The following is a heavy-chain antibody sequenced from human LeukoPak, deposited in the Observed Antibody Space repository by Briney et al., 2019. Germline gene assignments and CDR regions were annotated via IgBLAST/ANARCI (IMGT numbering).Heavy chain of an antibody. Sequence: PGGSLRLSCAASGFTFSDHYMDWVRQAPGKGLEWDGRTRNKANSYTTEYAASVKGRFTISRDDSKNSLYLQMNSLKTEDTAVYYCARDQGFWSGYYGNYYMDVWGKGTTVTVSS. D-gene: IGHD3-3*01. V-gene: IGHV3-72*01. CDR2: TRNKANSYTT. CDR1: GFTFSDHY. J-gene: IGHJ6*03. CDR3: ARDQGFWSGYYGNYYMDV.